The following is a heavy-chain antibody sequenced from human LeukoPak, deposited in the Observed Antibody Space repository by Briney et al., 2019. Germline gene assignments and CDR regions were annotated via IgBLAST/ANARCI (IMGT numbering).Heavy chain of an antibody. J-gene: IGHJ4*02. Sequence: PGGSLRLSCAASGFTFSNYWMSWVRQAPGKGLEWVANINQDGSGKYYVDSVKGRFTISRGNAKNSLYLQMNSLRAEDTAVYYCARDRSSGWDDYWGQGSLVTVSS. CDR3: ARDRSSGWDDY. V-gene: IGHV3-7*01. CDR2: INQDGSGK. D-gene: IGHD6-19*01. CDR1: GFTFSNYW.